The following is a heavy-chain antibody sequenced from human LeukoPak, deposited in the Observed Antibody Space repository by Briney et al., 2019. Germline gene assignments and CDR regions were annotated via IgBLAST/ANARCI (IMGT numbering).Heavy chain of an antibody. CDR1: GFTFDDYA. Sequence: NPGGSLRLSCAASGFTFDDYAMHWVRQAPGKGLEWVSGISWNSGSIGYADSVKGRFTISRDNAKNSLYLQMNSLRAEDTAVYYCAKDGPWVYGMDVWGQGTTVTVSS. CDR2: ISWNSGSI. J-gene: IGHJ6*02. V-gene: IGHV3-9*01. CDR3: AKDGPWVYGMDV. D-gene: IGHD3-16*01.